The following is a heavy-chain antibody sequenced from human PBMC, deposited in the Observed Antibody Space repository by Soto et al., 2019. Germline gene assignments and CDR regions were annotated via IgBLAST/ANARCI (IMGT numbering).Heavy chain of an antibody. D-gene: IGHD2-2*01. V-gene: IGHV4-31*03. Sequence: QVQLQESGPGLVESSQTLSLTCTVSGGSISTGGYYWTWIRQHPGKGLEWIGYIYYTGSTYYNPSLKCRATISVDTSKNQFSLWLSSVTAADPAVYYCARDFDADDAFDIWGRGTIVTVSS. CDR3: ARDFDADDAFDI. J-gene: IGHJ3*02. CDR2: IYYTGST. CDR1: GGSISTGGYY.